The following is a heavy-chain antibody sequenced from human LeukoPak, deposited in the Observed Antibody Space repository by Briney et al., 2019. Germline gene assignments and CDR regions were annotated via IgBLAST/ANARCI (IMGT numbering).Heavy chain of an antibody. CDR3: AKGVYSSSWYAGGDY. CDR1: GFTFSSYA. V-gene: IGHV3-23*01. Sequence: GGSLRLSCAASGFTFSSYAMSWVRQAPGKGLEWVSGISGSGTNTYYADSVKGRFTISRDNSRNTLSLQMNSLRAEDTAVYYCAKGVYSSSWYAGGDYWGQGTLVTVSS. J-gene: IGHJ4*02. D-gene: IGHD6-13*01. CDR2: ISGSGTNT.